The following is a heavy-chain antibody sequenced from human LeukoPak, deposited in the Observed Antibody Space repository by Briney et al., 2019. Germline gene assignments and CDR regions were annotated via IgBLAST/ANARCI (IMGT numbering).Heavy chain of an antibody. J-gene: IGHJ6*02. CDR2: IKQDGSEK. CDR3: ARRPRVLGYYYYGMDV. D-gene: IGHD3-10*01. Sequence: GGSLRLSCAASGFTFSSYWMSWVRQAPGKGLEWVANIKQDGSEKYYVDSVKGRFTISRDNAKNSLYLQMNSLRAEDTAVYYCARRPRVLGYYYYGMDVWGRGTTVTVSS. V-gene: IGHV3-7*01. CDR1: GFTFSSYW.